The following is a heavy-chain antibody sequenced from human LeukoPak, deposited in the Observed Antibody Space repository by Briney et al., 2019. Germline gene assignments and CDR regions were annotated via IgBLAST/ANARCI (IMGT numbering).Heavy chain of an antibody. Sequence: PGGSLRLSCAASGFTFSSCAMSWVRQAPGKGLEWVSSISSSSSYIYYADSVKGRFTISRDNAKNSLYLQMNSLRAGDTAVYYCARAHNWKYGSFDFWGQGTLVTVSS. J-gene: IGHJ4*02. CDR3: ARAHNWKYGSFDF. V-gene: IGHV3-21*01. D-gene: IGHD1-7*01. CDR1: GFTFSSCA. CDR2: ISSSSSYI.